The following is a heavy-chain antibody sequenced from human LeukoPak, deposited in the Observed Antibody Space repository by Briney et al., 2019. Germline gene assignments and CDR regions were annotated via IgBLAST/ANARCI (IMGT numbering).Heavy chain of an antibody. Sequence: GASVKVSCKTSGYSFSSYGISWVRQAPGQGLEWMGWFSATNGNTKYAQSLQGRVTMTTDTSTRTAYMELRSLTSDDTAMYYCARDMSFAVSMVSPDYWGQGTLVTVSS. CDR2: FSATNGNT. CDR3: ARDMSFAVSMVSPDY. CDR1: GYSFSSYG. V-gene: IGHV1-18*01. J-gene: IGHJ4*02. D-gene: IGHD2-8*01.